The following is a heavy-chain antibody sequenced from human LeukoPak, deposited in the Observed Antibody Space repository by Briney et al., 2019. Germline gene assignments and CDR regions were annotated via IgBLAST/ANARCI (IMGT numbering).Heavy chain of an antibody. D-gene: IGHD5-12*01. CDR2: IYAGDSEI. CDR1: GYTFNAYW. V-gene: IGHV5-51*01. CDR3: ARHSRGSNDY. Sequence: GESLKISCKGSGYTFNAYWIGWVRQMPGKGLEGMGVIYAGDSEIRYNPSFQGQVTISVDKSISNAYLQWSSLKASDTAMYYCARHSRGSNDYWGQGTLVTVSS. J-gene: IGHJ4*02.